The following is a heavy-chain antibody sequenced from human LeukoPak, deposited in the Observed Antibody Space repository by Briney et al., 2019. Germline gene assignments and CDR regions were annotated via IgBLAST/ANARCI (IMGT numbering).Heavy chain of an antibody. Sequence: GGSLRLSCAASGFTFSSYAMSWVRQAPGKGLEWVSAISGSGGSTYYADSVKGRFTISRDNSKNTMSLQMNSLRAEDTAVYYCAKRGPHISGWNFYFDAWGQGTLVTVSS. CDR1: GFTFSSYA. V-gene: IGHV3-23*01. CDR2: ISGSGGST. J-gene: IGHJ4*02. CDR3: AKRGPHISGWNFYFDA. D-gene: IGHD6-19*01.